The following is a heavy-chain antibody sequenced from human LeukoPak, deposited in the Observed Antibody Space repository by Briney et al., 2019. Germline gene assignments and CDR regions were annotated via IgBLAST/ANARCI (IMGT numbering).Heavy chain of an antibody. Sequence: ASVKVSCKASGYTFTSYDINWVRQATGQGLEWMGWMNPNSGNTGYAQKFQGRVTMTRNTSVSTAYMELSSLRSEDTAVYYCARGVNSYGCRPRSYYFDYWGQGTLVTVSS. V-gene: IGHV1-8*01. J-gene: IGHJ4*02. CDR1: GYTFTSYD. CDR3: ARGVNSYGCRPRSYYFDY. D-gene: IGHD5-18*01. CDR2: MNPNSGNT.